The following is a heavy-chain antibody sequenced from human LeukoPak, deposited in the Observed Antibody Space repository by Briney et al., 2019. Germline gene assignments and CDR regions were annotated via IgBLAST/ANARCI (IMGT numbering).Heavy chain of an antibody. V-gene: IGHV1-2*02. CDR1: GYTFTGYY. CDR2: INPNSGGT. J-gene: IGHJ1*01. CDR3: ARGSFSADAPLVLDYFHH. Sequence: GALVKVSCKASGYTFTGYYIHWVRQAPGQGLEWMGWINPNSGGTNYAQKFQGRVTMTRDTSISTAYMELSRLKSDDTAVYYCARGSFSADAPLVLDYFHHWGQGTLVTVSS. D-gene: IGHD1-26*01.